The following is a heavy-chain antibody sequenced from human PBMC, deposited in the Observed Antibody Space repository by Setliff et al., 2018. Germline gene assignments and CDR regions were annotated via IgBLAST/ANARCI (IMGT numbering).Heavy chain of an antibody. CDR1: GFTFSNAW. CDR3: TTSPISSGWHSNFDYNMDV. J-gene: IGHJ6*02. D-gene: IGHD6-19*01. Sequence: SLRLSCTASGFTFSNAWTSWVRQAPGKGLEWVGRIKRITDSGTTDHAAPVKGRFTVSRDDSISTLYLQMNSLKTEDTAVYYCTTSPISSGWHSNFDYNMDVWGQGTTVTVSS. CDR2: IKRITDSGTT. V-gene: IGHV3-15*01.